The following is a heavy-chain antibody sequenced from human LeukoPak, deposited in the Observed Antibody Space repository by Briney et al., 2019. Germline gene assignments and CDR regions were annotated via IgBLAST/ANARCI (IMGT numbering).Heavy chain of an antibody. CDR3: AYSWDASSYFDS. D-gene: IGHD1-26*01. J-gene: IGHJ4*02. Sequence: ASVKVSCKASGYTFTNYYFHWVRQAPGQGLEWMGWINPYSGDTKYTQKFQGRVTVTRDTSTSTVYMELSSLRSEDTAVYYCAYSWDASSYFDSWGQGTLVTVSS. CDR1: GYTFTNYY. CDR2: INPYSGDT. V-gene: IGHV1-2*02.